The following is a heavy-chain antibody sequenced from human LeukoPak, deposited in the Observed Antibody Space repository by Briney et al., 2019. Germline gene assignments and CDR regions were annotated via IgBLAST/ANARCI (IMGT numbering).Heavy chain of an antibody. CDR2: IYTDGSST. J-gene: IGHJ4*02. CDR1: GFTFSNYW. D-gene: IGHD1-14*01. CDR3: ARGASNRFDY. Sequence: GGSLRLSCAASGFTFSNYWMHWVRQAPGKGLVWVSRIYTDGSSTNYADSVKGRFTISRDNAKNTLYLQMNSLRGGDTAVYYCARGASNRFDYWGQGTLVTVSS. V-gene: IGHV3-74*01.